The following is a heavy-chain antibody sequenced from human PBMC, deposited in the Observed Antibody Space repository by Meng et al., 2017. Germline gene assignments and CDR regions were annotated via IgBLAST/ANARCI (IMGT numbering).Heavy chain of an antibody. J-gene: IGHJ4*02. CDR1: VYTFTSYD. CDR2: MNPNSGNT. D-gene: IGHD3-10*01. Sequence: ASVKVSCKASVYTFTSYDINWVRQATGQGLEWMGWMNPNSGNTGYAQNFQGRVTMTRNTSISTAYMELSSLRSEDTAVYYCARGLSQLWFGELSRTEWRYFSAGNDYWGRGTLVTFSS. V-gene: IGHV1-8*01. CDR3: ARGLSQLWFGELSRTEWRYFSAGNDY.